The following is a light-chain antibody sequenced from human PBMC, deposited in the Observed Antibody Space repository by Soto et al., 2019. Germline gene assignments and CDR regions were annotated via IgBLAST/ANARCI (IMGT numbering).Light chain of an antibody. Sequence: QSALTQPASVSGSPGQSITISCTGTSSDVCGYNYVSWYQQHPGKAPKLMIYEVSNRPSGVSNRFSGSKSGNTASLTISGLQAEDEADYYCSSYTSSSTPHVFGTGTKLTVL. V-gene: IGLV2-14*01. CDR3: SSYTSSSTPHV. CDR1: SSDVCGYNY. CDR2: EVS. J-gene: IGLJ1*01.